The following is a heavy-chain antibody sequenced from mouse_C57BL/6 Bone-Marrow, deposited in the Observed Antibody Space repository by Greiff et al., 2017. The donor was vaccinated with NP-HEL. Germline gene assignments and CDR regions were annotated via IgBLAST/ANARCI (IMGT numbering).Heavy chain of an antibody. CDR1: GYTFTSYW. D-gene: IGHD4-1*01. J-gene: IGHJ2*01. CDR2: IDPSDSYT. CDR3: ASSNWSFDY. V-gene: IGHV1-50*01. Sequence: QVQLQQSGAELVKPGASVKLSCKASGYTFTSYWMQWVKQRPGQGLEWIGEIDPSDSYTNYNQKFKGKATLTVDTSSSTAYMQLSSLTSEDSAVYYCASSNWSFDYWGQGTTLTVSS.